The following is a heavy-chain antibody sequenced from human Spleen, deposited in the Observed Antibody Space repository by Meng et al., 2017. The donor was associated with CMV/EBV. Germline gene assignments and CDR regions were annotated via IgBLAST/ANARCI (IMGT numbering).Heavy chain of an antibody. Sequence: SETLSLTCTVSGGSVSSGSYYWSWIRQPPGKGLEWIGYIYYSGSTNYNPSLKSRVTISVDTSKNQFSLKLSSVTAADTAVYYCARGGLRLFQHWGQGTLVTVSS. J-gene: IGHJ1*01. CDR1: GGSVSSGSYY. V-gene: IGHV4-61*01. D-gene: IGHD2-21*01. CDR2: IYYSGST. CDR3: ARGGLRLFQH.